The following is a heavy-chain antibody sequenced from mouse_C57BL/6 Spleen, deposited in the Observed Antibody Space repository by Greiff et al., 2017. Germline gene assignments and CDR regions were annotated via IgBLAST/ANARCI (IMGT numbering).Heavy chain of an antibody. CDR3: TREDDYDGAWFAY. D-gene: IGHD2-4*01. CDR1: GYTFTSYW. CDR2: IYPGNSDT. V-gene: IGHV1-5*01. Sequence: EVQLQQSGTVLARPGASVKMSCKTSGYTFTSYWMHWVKQRPGQGLEWIGAIYPGNSDTSSNQKFKGKAKLTAVTSASTAYMELSSLTNEDSAVYYCTREDDYDGAWFAYWGQGTLVTVSA. J-gene: IGHJ3*01.